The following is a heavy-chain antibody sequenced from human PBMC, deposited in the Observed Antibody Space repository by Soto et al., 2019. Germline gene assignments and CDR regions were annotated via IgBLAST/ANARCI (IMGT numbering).Heavy chain of an antibody. J-gene: IGHJ6*02. V-gene: IGHV3-53*01. CDR2: IYSGGST. Sequence: GGSLRLSCAGSGFTVSSNYMSWVRQAPGKGLEWVSVIYSGGSTYYADSVRGRFTISRDNSKNTLYLQMKSLRAEDTAVYYCARDPPATRHGMDVWGQGTTVTVSS. CDR3: ARDPPATRHGMDV. CDR1: GFTVSSNY.